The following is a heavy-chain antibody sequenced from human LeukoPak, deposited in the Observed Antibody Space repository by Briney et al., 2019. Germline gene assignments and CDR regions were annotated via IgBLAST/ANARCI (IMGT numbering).Heavy chain of an antibody. CDR2: ISSSSSFI. CDR1: GFTLSSYS. D-gene: IGHD2-2*01. V-gene: IGHV3-21*01. J-gene: IGHJ4*02. CDR3: AKERGYCSSTSCHVFDY. Sequence: PGGSLRLSCAASGFTLSSYSMTWVRQAPGKGLEWVSSISSSSSFIYYAESVKGRFTISRDNAKNSLYLQMNSLRAEDTAVYYCAKERGYCSSTSCHVFDYWGQGTLVTVSS.